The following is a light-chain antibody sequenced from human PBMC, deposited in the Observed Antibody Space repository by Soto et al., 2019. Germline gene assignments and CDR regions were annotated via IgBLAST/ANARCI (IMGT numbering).Light chain of an antibody. V-gene: IGKV2-30*01. J-gene: IGKJ1*01. CDR1: HSLVYSDGNTY. Sequence: DVVMTQSPLSLPVTLGQPASISCRSTHSLVYSDGNTYLNWFQQRPGQSPRRLIYKVSDRDSGVPDRFSGSGSGTDFTLKISCVAAEDVGVYYCMQATQFPWTFGQGTKVDIK. CDR3: MQATQFPWT. CDR2: KVS.